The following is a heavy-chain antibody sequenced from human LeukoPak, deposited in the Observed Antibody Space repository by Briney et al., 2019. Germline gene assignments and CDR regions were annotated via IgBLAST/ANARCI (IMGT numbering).Heavy chain of an antibody. CDR1: GFTFSSYW. V-gene: IGHV3-74*01. D-gene: IGHD2-21*02. Sequence: GGSLRLSCAASGFTFSSYWMHWVRQAPGKGLVWVSRINSDGSSTSYADSVKGRFTISRDNAKNTLYLQMNSLRAEDTAVYYCAREVVSYCGGDCYSYYYYYMDVWGKGTTVTISS. J-gene: IGHJ6*03. CDR3: AREVVSYCGGDCYSYYYYYMDV. CDR2: INSDGSST.